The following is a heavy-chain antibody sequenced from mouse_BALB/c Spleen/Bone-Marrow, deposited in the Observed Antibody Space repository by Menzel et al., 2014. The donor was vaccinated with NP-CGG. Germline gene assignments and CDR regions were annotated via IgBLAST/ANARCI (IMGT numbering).Heavy chain of an antibody. CDR3: SKDGGYDYSYYFDY. CDR1: GFSFSSYS. D-gene: IGHD2-4*01. J-gene: IGHJ2*01. V-gene: IGHV5-6-4*01. Sequence: EVHLVESGGGLVKPGGSLKLSCAASGFSFSSYSMSWVRQTPEKRLEWVATISSGGHDTYYPDSVKGRFTIARDNAKNTLYLQMSRLKSEDTAIYYCSKDGGYDYSYYFDYWGQGTTLTVSS. CDR2: ISSGGHDT.